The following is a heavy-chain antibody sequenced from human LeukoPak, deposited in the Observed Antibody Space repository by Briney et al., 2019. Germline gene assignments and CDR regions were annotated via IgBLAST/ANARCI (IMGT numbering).Heavy chain of an antibody. D-gene: IGHD3-10*01. CDR1: GVSISSSNSY. V-gene: IGHV4-61*05. J-gene: IGHJ6*03. CDR3: ARVSLSGLYGSGSYGDYYYYYMDV. CDR2: IYYSGST. Sequence: SETLSLTCTVSGVSISSSNSYWGWIRQPPGKGLEWIGYIYYSGSTNYNPSLKSRVTISVDTSKNQFSLKLSSVTAADTAVYYCARVSLSGLYGSGSYGDYYYYYMDVWGKGTTVTVSS.